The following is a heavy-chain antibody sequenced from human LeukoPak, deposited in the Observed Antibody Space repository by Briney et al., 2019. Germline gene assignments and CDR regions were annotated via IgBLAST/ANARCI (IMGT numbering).Heavy chain of an antibody. V-gene: IGHV4-30-4*01. CDR3: ARVEKDDILTGGIIVY. Sequence: SETLSLTCTVSGGSISSGDYYWSWIRQPPGKGLEWIGYIYYSGSTYYNPSLKSRVTISVDTSKDQFSLKLSSVTAADTAVYYCARVEKDDILTGGIIVYWGQGTLVTVSS. J-gene: IGHJ4*02. CDR1: GGSISSGDYY. CDR2: IYYSGST. D-gene: IGHD3-9*01.